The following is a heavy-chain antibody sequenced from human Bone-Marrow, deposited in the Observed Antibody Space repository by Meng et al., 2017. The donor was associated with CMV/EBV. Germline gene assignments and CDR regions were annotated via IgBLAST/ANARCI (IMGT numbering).Heavy chain of an antibody. V-gene: IGHV1-8*01. D-gene: IGHD1-14*01. Sequence: ASVKVSCKASGYTFTSYDINWVRQATGQGLEWMGWMNPNSGNTGYAQKFQGRVTMTRNTSISTAYMELNSLRAEDTAVYYCARSKVTTTRAPFDYWGQGTLVTVSS. CDR3: ARSKVTTTRAPFDY. CDR2: MNPNSGNT. CDR1: GYTFTSYD. J-gene: IGHJ4*02.